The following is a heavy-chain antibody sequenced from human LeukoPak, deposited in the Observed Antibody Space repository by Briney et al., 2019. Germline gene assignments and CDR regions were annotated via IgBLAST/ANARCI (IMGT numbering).Heavy chain of an antibody. V-gene: IGHV3-11*01. CDR2: ISSSGSTI. D-gene: IGHD5-18*01. CDR1: GFTFSDYY. J-gene: IGHJ6*02. Sequence: GGSLRLSCAASGFTFSDYYMSWIRQAPGKGLEGVSYISSSGSTIYYADSVKGRFTISRDNAKNSLYLQMNSLRAEDTAVYYCARRWGYGTDALYYYYGMDVWGQGTTVTVSS. CDR3: ARRWGYGTDALYYYYGMDV.